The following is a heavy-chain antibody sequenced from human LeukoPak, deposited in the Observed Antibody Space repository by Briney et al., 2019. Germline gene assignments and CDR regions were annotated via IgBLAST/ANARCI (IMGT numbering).Heavy chain of an antibody. CDR2: INPKNGDT. J-gene: IGHJ4*02. CDR1: GYIITDYY. V-gene: IGHV1-2*02. CDR3: ARVGYCSGDRCYLHFDY. Sequence: GASVKVSCKASGYIITDYYIHLMRQAPGHGLEWMGWINPKNGDTNYAQKFQGRVTMTRDTSISTVYMELNRLTSDDTALYYCARVGYCSGDRCYLHFDYWGQGTLVTVSS. D-gene: IGHD2-15*01.